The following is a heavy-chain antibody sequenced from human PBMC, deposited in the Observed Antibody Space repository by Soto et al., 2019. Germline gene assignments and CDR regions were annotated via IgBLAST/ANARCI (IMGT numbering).Heavy chain of an antibody. CDR1: GGSISSGGYY. Sequence: QVQLQESGPGLVKPSQTLSLTCTVSGGSISSGGYYWSWIRQHPGKGLEWIGYIYYSGSTYYNPSLTRRVTISVDTAKNQFSLKLSSVTAADTAVYYCARGPWGVSNSFDYWGQGTLVTVSS. V-gene: IGHV4-31*03. D-gene: IGHD3-10*01. CDR2: IYYSGST. CDR3: ARGPWGVSNSFDY. J-gene: IGHJ4*02.